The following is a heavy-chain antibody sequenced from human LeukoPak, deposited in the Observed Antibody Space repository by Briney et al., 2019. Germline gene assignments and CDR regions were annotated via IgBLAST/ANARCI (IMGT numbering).Heavy chain of an antibody. CDR2: ISSSSGTI. Sequence: GGSLRLSCVASGFTFSSYNMNWVRQAPGKGLEWVSYISSSSGTIYYADSVKGRFTISRDNAKNSLYLQLNSLRAEDTAVYYCARYDDYGDYGGNYWGQGTLVTVSS. J-gene: IGHJ4*02. V-gene: IGHV3-48*04. CDR1: GFTFSSYN. CDR3: ARYDDYGDYGGNY. D-gene: IGHD4-17*01.